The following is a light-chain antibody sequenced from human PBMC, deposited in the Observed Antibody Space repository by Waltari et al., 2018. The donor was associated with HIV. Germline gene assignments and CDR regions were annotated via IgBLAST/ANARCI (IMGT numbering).Light chain of an antibody. Sequence: SFELTQPSSLSVSPGQTARITCSGDLLGKKYARLFQQKPGQAPLLVIYNDRGRPSGIPECFSASTSGTTAPFTISGPAVEDAADYYCSSAADNNISFFGGGTKLTVL. CDR3: SSAADNNISF. CDR2: NDR. CDR1: LLGKKY. V-gene: IGLV3-27*01. J-gene: IGLJ2*01.